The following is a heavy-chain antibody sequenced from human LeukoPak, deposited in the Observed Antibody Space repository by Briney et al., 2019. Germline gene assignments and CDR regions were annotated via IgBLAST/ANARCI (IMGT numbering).Heavy chain of an antibody. J-gene: IGHJ4*02. CDR3: AKEGYSAYGAFDN. CDR2: ISYDGSNK. V-gene: IGHV3-30*18. CDR1: GFTFSSYG. D-gene: IGHD5-12*01. Sequence: PGGSLRLSCAASGFTFSSYGMHWVRQAPGKGLEWVAVISYDGSNKYYADSVKGRFTISRDNSKNTLYLQMNSLRAEDTAVYYCAKEGYSAYGAFDNWGQGTLVTVSS.